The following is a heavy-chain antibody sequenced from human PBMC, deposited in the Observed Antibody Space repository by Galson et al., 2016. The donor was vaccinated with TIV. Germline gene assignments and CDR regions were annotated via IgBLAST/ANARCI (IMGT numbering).Heavy chain of an antibody. CDR1: GGIFISYA. Sequence: SVKVSCKASGGIFISYAISWVRQAPGQGLEWMGRIIPLFGMVSYAQRFQGRVAIIADKSTGTTYMELSSLRSEDTAVYYCVRSGTYYYDSSGDNWGQGTLVAVSS. D-gene: IGHD3-22*01. J-gene: IGHJ4*02. CDR3: VRSGTYYYDSSGDN. V-gene: IGHV1-69*04. CDR2: IIPLFGMV.